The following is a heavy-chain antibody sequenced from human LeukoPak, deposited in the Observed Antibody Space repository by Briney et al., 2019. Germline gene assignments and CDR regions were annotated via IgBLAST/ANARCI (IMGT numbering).Heavy chain of an antibody. D-gene: IGHD6-19*01. CDR1: GGSFSGYY. CDR2: INHSGST. V-gene: IGHV4-34*01. CDR3: ARGRVAVAGLSYYFDY. J-gene: IGHJ4*02. Sequence: SETLSLTCAVDGGSFSGYYWSWIRQPPGKGLEWIGEINHSGSTNYNPSLKSRVTISVDTSKNQFSLKLSSVTAADTAVYYCARGRVAVAGLSYYFDYWGQGTLVTVSS.